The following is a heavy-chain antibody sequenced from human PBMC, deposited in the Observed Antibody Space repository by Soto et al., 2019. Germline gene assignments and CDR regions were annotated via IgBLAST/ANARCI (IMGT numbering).Heavy chain of an antibody. CDR3: GRGRSGQIVVFY. CDR2: IGPETGAT. D-gene: IGHD1-26*01. J-gene: IGHJ4*02. V-gene: IGHV1-2*02. Sequence: GASVKVSFKASGYTFTGHYIHWVRQAPEQGPEWMGEIGPETGATRYAQKFQGRVTMTRDMSITTVYMELNNLSPDDTAVYYCGRGRSGQIVVFYWGQGTPVTAPQ. CDR1: GYTFTGHY.